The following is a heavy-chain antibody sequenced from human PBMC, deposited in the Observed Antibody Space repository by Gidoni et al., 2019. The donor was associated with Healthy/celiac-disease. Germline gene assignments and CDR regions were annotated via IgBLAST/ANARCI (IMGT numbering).Heavy chain of an antibody. Sequence: QVQLQQWGAGLLKPSETLSLTCAVYGGSFSGYDWSWIRQPPGKGLEWIGEINHSGSTNYNPSLKSRVTISVDTSKNQFSLKLSSVTAADTAVYYCARGTSGHNWFDPWGQGTLVTVSS. CDR3: ARGTSGHNWFDP. CDR2: INHSGST. D-gene: IGHD6-19*01. J-gene: IGHJ5*02. V-gene: IGHV4-34*01. CDR1: GGSFSGYD.